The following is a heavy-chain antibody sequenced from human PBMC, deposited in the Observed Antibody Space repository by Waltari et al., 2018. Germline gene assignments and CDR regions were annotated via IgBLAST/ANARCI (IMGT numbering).Heavy chain of an antibody. CDR1: GFTFSSYW. V-gene: IGHV3-7*01. J-gene: IGHJ4*02. CDR2: IKQDGSEK. CDR3: ARDHLIAARKYYFDY. Sequence: EVQLVESGGGLVQPGGSLRLSCAASGFTFSSYWMSWVRQAPGKGLEWVANIKQDGSEKYYGDSVKGRFTISRDNAKNSLYLQMNSLRAEDTAVYYCARDHLIAARKYYFDYWGQGTLVTVSS. D-gene: IGHD6-6*01.